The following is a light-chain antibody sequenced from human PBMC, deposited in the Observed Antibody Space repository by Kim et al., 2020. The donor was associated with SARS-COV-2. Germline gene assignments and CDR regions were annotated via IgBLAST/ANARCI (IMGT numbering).Light chain of an antibody. CDR2: AAS. CDR1: QSISSH. CDR3: QQSYISPFT. Sequence: DIQMTQSPSSLSASVGDRVTITCRTTQSISSHLNWYQQKRGRAPKLLISAASTLQGGVPSRFSGSGSETDFTLTISSLQPEDIATYFCQQSYISPFTFGHGTKVDIK. V-gene: IGKV1-39*01. J-gene: IGKJ3*01.